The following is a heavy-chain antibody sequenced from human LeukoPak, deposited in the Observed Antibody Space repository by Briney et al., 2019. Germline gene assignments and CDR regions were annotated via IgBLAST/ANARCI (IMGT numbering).Heavy chain of an antibody. Sequence: AGTEGLTCAVSGGSISSNWWSWVRQPPGKGLEWIGEIQHSGRTNYNPSIKSRITISVDKSKNQFSLNLYSVTAADTALYYCARDESDVSKVAYWGQGTLGIVSS. V-gene: IGHV4-4*02. J-gene: IGHJ4*02. CDR2: IQHSGRT. CDR3: ARDESDVSKVAY. CDR1: GGSISSNW. D-gene: IGHD2-15*01.